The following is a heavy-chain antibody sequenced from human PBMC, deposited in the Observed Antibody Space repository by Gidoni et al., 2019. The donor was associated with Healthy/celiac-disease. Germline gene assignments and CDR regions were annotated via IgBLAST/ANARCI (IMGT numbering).Heavy chain of an antibody. J-gene: IGHJ6*02. CDR1: GGSISSYY. Sequence: QVQLQESGPGLVKPSETLSLTCTFPGGSISSYYWSWIRQPPGKGLEWIGYIYYSGSTNYNPALKSRVTISVDTSKNQFSLKLSSVTAADTAVYYCARVTIAAYHYGMDVWGQGTTVTVSS. CDR2: IYYSGST. D-gene: IGHD6-13*01. CDR3: ARVTIAAYHYGMDV. V-gene: IGHV4-59*01.